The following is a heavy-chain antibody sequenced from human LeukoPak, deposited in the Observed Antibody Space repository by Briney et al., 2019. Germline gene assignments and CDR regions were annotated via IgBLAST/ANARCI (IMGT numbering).Heavy chain of an antibody. CDR2: INSDGSST. V-gene: IGHV3-74*01. D-gene: IGHD6-6*01. J-gene: IGHJ4*02. CDR1: GFTFDDYV. Sequence: PGGSLRLSCIASGFTFDDYVMHWVRQAPGKGLVWVSRINSDGSSTTYADSVKGRFTISRDNAKNTLYLQMNSLRAEDTAVYYCARPLSGYSSSLGYWGQGTLVTVSS. CDR3: ARPLSGYSSSLGY.